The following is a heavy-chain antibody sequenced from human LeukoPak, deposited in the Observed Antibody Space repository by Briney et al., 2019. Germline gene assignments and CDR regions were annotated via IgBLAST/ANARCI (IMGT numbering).Heavy chain of an antibody. CDR1: GFTFSSYA. Sequence: GGSLGLSCAASGFTFSSYAMHWVRQAPGKGLEWVAVISYDGSNKYYADSVKGRFTISRDNSKNTLYLQMNSLRAEDTAVYYCARDIGYTAMVMAFDIWGQGTMVTVSS. V-gene: IGHV3-30*04. CDR3: ARDIGYTAMVMAFDI. D-gene: IGHD5-18*01. J-gene: IGHJ3*02. CDR2: ISYDGSNK.